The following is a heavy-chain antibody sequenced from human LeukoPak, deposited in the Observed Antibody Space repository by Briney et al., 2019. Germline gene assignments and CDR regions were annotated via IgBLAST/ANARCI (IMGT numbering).Heavy chain of an antibody. J-gene: IGHJ6*02. CDR1: GFTFDDYA. CDR3: AKDATTVDTAMVVAYYYYGMDV. V-gene: IGHV3-43*02. CDR2: ISGDGGST. D-gene: IGHD5-18*01. Sequence: GGSLRLSCAASGFTFDDYAMHWVRQAPGKGLEWVSLISGDGGSTYYADSVKGRFTISRDNSKDSLYLQMNSLRTEDTALYYCAKDATTVDTAMVVAYYYYGMDVWGQGTTVTVSS.